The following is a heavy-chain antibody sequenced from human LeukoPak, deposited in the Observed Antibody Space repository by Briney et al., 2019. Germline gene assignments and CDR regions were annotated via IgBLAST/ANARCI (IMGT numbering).Heavy chain of an antibody. D-gene: IGHD3-3*01. CDR1: GYTFTSYG. J-gene: IGHJ4*02. V-gene: IGHV1-18*01. CDR2: ISAYNGNT. CDR3: ARAAAYYDLWSGRLPRSAYYFDY. Sequence: ASVKVSCKASGYTFTSYGISWVRQAPGQGLEWMGWISAYNGNTNYAQKLQGRVTMTTDTSTSTAYMELRSLRSDDTAVYYCARAAAYYDLWSGRLPRSAYYFDYWGQGTLVTVSS.